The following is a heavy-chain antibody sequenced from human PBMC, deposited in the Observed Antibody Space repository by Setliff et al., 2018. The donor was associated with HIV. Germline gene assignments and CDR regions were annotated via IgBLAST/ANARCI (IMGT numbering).Heavy chain of an antibody. CDR3: AREVRVVLPAAASGNYYYYYMDV. CDR2: IYSSGST. J-gene: IGHJ6*03. D-gene: IGHD2-2*01. V-gene: IGHV4-4*07. CDR1: GGSISSYY. Sequence: PSETLSLTCTVSGGSISSYYGSWIRQSAGKGLEWIGRIYSSGSTNYNPSLKSRVTMSVGTSKNQFSLRLSSVTAADTAVYYCAREVRVVLPAAASGNYYYYYMDVWGKGTTVTVSS.